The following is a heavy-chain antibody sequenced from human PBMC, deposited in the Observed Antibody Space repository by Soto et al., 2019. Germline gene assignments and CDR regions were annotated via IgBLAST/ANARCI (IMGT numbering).Heavy chain of an antibody. V-gene: IGHV3-21*01. D-gene: IGHD1-20*01. Sequence: DVQLVESGGGLVKPGGSLRLSCAASGFNFITFSMNWVRQAPGKGLEWVSSISASSSSIYYAESVKGRFTGSRDNAKNSLYRQMNSLTAEDTALYYCVRDAYNRDAFEIWGQGTTVTVSS. CDR1: GFNFITFS. J-gene: IGHJ3*02. CDR3: VRDAYNRDAFEI. CDR2: ISASSSSI.